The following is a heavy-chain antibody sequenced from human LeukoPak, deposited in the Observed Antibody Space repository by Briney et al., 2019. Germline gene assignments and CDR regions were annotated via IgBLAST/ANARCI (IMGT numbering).Heavy chain of an antibody. Sequence: GESLRISCKGSGYSFTSYWISWVRQMPGKGLEWMGGIDPSDSYTNYSPSFQGHVTISADKSISTAYLQWSSLKASDTAMYYCARHRDYYGSGSYPDYWGQGTLVTVSS. CDR1: GYSFTSYW. CDR3: ARHRDYYGSGSYPDY. V-gene: IGHV5-10-1*01. CDR2: IDPSDSYT. D-gene: IGHD3-10*01. J-gene: IGHJ4*02.